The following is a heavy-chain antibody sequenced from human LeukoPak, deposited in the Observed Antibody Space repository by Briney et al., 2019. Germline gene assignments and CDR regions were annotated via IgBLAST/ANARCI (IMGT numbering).Heavy chain of an antibody. D-gene: IGHD6-19*01. V-gene: IGHV4-39*01. CDR3: ASLAVAGTLVDY. J-gene: IGHJ4*02. CDR2: IYYSGST. Sequence: PSETLSLTCTVSGGSISSSSYYWDWIRQPPGKGLEWIGTIYYSGSTHYNPSLKRRLTISVDTSKNQFSLTLSSVTAADTAVYYCASLAVAGTLVDYWGQGTLVTVSS. CDR1: GGSISSSSYY.